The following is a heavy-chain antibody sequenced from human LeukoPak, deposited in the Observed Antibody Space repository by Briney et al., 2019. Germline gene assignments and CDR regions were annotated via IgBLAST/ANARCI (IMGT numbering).Heavy chain of an antibody. D-gene: IGHD2-21*01. Sequence: SQTLSLTCTVSGGSISSGGYYWSWIRQHPGKGLEWVGYIYYSGRTHYNPSLKRQVTISVATSKNKFSLKLRSISAADTDVYYCAREDALRCGWSETYYFDYWGQGTLVTVSS. J-gene: IGHJ4*02. CDR2: IYYSGRT. CDR3: AREDALRCGWSETYYFDY. V-gene: IGHV4-31*01. CDR1: GGSISSGGYY.